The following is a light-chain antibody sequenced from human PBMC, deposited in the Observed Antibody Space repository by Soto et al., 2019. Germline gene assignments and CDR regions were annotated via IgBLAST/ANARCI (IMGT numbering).Light chain of an antibody. CDR3: QQYSSYSAWT. J-gene: IGKJ1*01. CDR2: DAS. Sequence: DIQITQSPSTLSGSVVERVTITCRASQTISKWLAWHQQKPGKAPKLLIYDASTLQSGVPPRFSGSGSGTEFTLTIRSLQPDDIATYYCQQYSSYSAWTFGEGTKVDI. V-gene: IGKV1-5*01. CDR1: QTISKW.